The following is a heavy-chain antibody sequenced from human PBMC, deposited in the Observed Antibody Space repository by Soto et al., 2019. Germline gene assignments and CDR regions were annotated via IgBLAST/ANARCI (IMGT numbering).Heavy chain of an antibody. J-gene: IGHJ6*02. D-gene: IGHD1-7*01. CDR1: GGTFSSYA. CDR3: ASRDSVNFGSYYYYGMDV. CDR2: IIPIFGTA. Sequence: QVQLVQSGAEMKKPGSSVKVSCKASGGTFSSYAITWVRQAPGQGLEWMGGIIPIFGTANYAQKFQGRVTITADESTSTPYMGLSSLRSEDTAVYYCASRDSVNFGSYYYYGMDVWGQGTTVTVSS. V-gene: IGHV1-69*12.